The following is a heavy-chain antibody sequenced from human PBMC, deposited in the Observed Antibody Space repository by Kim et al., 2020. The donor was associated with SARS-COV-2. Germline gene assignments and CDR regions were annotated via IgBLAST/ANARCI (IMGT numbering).Heavy chain of an antibody. V-gene: IGHV4-59*01. CDR1: GGSISSYY. Sequence: SETLSLTCTVSGGSISSYYWSWIRQPPGKGLEWIGYIYYSGSTNYNPSLKSRVTISVDTSKNQFSLKLSSVTAADTAVYYCARALGGDYDFWSGYYTDYYYGMDVWGQGTTVTVSS. J-gene: IGHJ6*02. CDR2: IYYSGST. D-gene: IGHD3-3*01. CDR3: ARALGGDYDFWSGYYTDYYYGMDV.